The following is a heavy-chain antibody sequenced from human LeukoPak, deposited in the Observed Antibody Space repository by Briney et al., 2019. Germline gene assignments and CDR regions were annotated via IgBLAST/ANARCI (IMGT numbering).Heavy chain of an antibody. V-gene: IGHV3-23*01. J-gene: IGHJ4*02. D-gene: IGHD3-9*01. CDR1: GFTFSDYG. Sequence: PGGSLGLSCAASGFTFSDYGMTWVRQTPGKGLERVSGISGSGTSTYYADSVKGRFTISRDNSKNTLYLQMNSLRAEDTAVYYCAKAAILSSYYYAFDYWGQGTLVTVSS. CDR2: ISGSGTST. CDR3: AKAAILSSYYYAFDY.